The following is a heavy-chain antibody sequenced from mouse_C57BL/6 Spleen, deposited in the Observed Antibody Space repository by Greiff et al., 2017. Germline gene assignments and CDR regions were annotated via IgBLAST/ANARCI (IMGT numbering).Heavy chain of an antibody. D-gene: IGHD2-4*01. CDR1: GYTFPDYE. V-gene: IGHV1-15*01. CDR2: IDPETGGT. CDR3: TRSDYDYAMDY. Sequence: LQESGAELVRPGASVTLSCKASGYTFPDYEMHWVKQTPVHGLEWIGAIDPETGGTAYNQKFKGKAILTADKSSSTAYMELRSLTSEDSAVYYCTRSDYDYAMDYWGQGTSVTVSS. J-gene: IGHJ4*01.